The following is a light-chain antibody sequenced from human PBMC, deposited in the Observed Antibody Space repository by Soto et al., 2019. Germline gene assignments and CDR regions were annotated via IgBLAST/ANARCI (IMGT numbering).Light chain of an antibody. CDR1: SSDVGGYNY. J-gene: IGLJ2*01. CDR2: EVS. CDR3: SSYTSGSTL. V-gene: IGLV2-14*01. Sequence: QSVLTQPASVSGSPGQSITSSCTGTSSDVGGYNYVSWYQQHPGKAPKLMIYEVSNRPSGVSNRFSGSKSGNTASLTISGLQAEDEADYYCSSYTSGSTLFGGGTKVTVL.